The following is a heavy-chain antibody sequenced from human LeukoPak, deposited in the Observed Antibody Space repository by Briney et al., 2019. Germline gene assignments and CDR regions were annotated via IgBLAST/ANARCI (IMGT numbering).Heavy chain of an antibody. CDR1: GFTFDDYG. D-gene: IGHD3-10*01. J-gene: IGHJ5*02. CDR2: ISGSGGST. CDR3: AKEITMVRSNWFDP. Sequence: RPGGSLRLSCAASGFTFDDYGMSWVRQAPGKGLEWVSAISGSGGSTYYADSVKGRFTISRDNSKNTLYLQMNSLRAEDTAVYYCAKEITMVRSNWFDPWGQGTLVTVSS. V-gene: IGHV3-23*01.